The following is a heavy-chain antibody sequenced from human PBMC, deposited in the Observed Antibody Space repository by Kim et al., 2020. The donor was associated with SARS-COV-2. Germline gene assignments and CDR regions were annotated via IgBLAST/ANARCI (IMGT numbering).Heavy chain of an antibody. D-gene: IGHD3-10*02. CDR1: GFTVRTNN. J-gene: IGHJ6*02. CDR3: VRDPRHKSNYYGMDV. CDR2: IYSDGST. V-gene: IGHV3-53*01. Sequence: GGSLRLSCAASGFTVRTNNMNWVRQAPGKGLECVSVIYSDGSTYYADSVKCRFIISRDDFQNTLYLQINSRRAEDTAVYFCVRDPRHKSNYYGMDVWGQGTTVPVPS.